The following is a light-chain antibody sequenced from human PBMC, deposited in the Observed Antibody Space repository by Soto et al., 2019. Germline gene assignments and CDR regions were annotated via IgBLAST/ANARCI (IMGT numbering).Light chain of an antibody. V-gene: IGLV1-47*01. CDR1: ASTIGRNY. J-gene: IGLJ7*01. CDR2: RNS. Sequence: QSVLTQSPSVSGTPGQRVTISCSGSASTIGRNYVYWYQQLPGTAPKLLIYRNSQRPSGVPDRFSGSKYGTSASLAISGLRSEDEADYYCAAWDDNLSGFYVFGDGTQLTVL. CDR3: AAWDDNLSGFYV.